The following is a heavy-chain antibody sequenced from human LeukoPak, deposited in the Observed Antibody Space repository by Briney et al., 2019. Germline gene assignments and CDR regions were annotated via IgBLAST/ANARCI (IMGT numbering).Heavy chain of an antibody. Sequence: GGSLRLSCAASGFTFSDYWMSWVRQAPGKGLEWVANIKQDGSEKYYVDSVKGRFTISRDNAKNSLYLQMNSLRAEDTAVYYCARGSFGSGSYYTSNWFDPWGQGTLVTDSS. CDR2: IKQDGSEK. J-gene: IGHJ5*02. CDR1: GFTFSDYW. V-gene: IGHV3-7*01. CDR3: ARGSFGSGSYYTSNWFDP. D-gene: IGHD3-10*01.